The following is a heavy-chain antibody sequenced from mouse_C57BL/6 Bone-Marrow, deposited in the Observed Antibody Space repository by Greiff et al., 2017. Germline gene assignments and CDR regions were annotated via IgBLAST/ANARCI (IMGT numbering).Heavy chain of an antibody. CDR2: IDPEDGET. D-gene: IGHD1-1*01. J-gene: IGHJ4*01. CDR1: GFNIKDYY. CDR3: ASFYYYGSRRMDY. Sequence: VHVKQSGAELVKPGASVKLSCTASGFNIKDYYMHWVKQRTEQGLEWIGRIDPEDGETNYAPKFQGKATITADTSSNTAYLQLSSLTSEDAAVYYCASFYYYGSRRMDYWGQGTSVTVSS. V-gene: IGHV14-2*01.